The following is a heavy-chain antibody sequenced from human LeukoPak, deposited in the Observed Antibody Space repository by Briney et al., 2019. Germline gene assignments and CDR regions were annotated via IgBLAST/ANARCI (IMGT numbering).Heavy chain of an antibody. CDR2: ISSSGSTI. CDR3: AKSLLATHHLGPFDY. V-gene: IGHV3-48*03. CDR1: GFTFSSYE. D-gene: IGHD5-12*01. J-gene: IGHJ4*02. Sequence: PGGSQRLSCAASGFTFSSYEMNWVRQAPGKGLEWVSYISSSGSTIYYADFVKGRFTISRDNAKNSLFLQMNSLRAEDTAVYYCAKSLLATHHLGPFDYWGQGTLVTVSS.